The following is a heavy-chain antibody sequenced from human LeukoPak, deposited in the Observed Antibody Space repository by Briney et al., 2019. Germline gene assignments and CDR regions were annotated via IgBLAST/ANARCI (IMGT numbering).Heavy chain of an antibody. CDR1: GGSISSYY. V-gene: IGHV4-59*01. CDR2: IYYSGST. Sequence: ASETLSLTCTVSGGSISSYYWSWIRQPPGKGLEWIGYIYYSGSTNYNPSLKSRVTISVDTSKNQFSLKLNSVTAADTAVYYRARAPGDDENDYWGQGTLVTVSS. CDR3: ARAPGDDENDY. J-gene: IGHJ4*02. D-gene: IGHD2-21*01.